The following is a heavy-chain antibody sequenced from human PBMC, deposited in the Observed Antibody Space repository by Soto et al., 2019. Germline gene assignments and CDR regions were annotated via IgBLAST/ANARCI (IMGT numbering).Heavy chain of an antibody. V-gene: IGHV1-2*02. D-gene: IGHD3-22*01. CDR1: GYTFTGYY. Sequence: QVQLVQSGAEVKKPGASVKVSCKASGYTFTGYYMHWVRQAPGQGLEWMGWINPNSGGTNYAQKFQGRVNMTRETATSTAYMELGRVRSDDTAVYYCARGGGTYYYDSSGYHTRYWGQGTLVTVSS. CDR2: INPNSGGT. J-gene: IGHJ4*02. CDR3: ARGGGTYYYDSSGYHTRY.